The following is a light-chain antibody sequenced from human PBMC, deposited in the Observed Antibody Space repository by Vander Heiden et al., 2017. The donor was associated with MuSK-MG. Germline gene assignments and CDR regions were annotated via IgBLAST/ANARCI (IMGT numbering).Light chain of an antibody. Sequence: EIVLTQSPATLSLSPGERATLSCRASQSVSSYLAWYQQKPGQAPRLLIYDASNRDTGIPARFSGSGSGTDFTLTIRSLEPEDFAVYYCPQRSNWPKNTFGGGTKVEIK. V-gene: IGKV3-11*01. J-gene: IGKJ4*01. CDR1: QSVSSY. CDR3: PQRSNWPKNT. CDR2: DAS.